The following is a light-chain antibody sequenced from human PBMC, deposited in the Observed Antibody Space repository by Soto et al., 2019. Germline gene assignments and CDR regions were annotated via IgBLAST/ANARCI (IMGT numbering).Light chain of an antibody. CDR1: QSVSSN. CDR3: QQYNNWPLLT. Sequence: EIVMTQSPATLSVSPGERATLSCRASQSVSSNLAWYQQKPGQAPRLLIYGASTRATGIPARFSGSGSGTEFTLTISSLQSEDFAVYYCQQYNNWPLLTFGGGPKVRS. V-gene: IGKV3-15*01. J-gene: IGKJ4*01. CDR2: GAS.